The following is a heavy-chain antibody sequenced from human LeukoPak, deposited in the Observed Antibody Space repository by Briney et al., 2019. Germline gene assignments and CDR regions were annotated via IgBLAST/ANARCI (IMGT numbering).Heavy chain of an antibody. V-gene: IGHV3-15*01. D-gene: IGHD2/OR15-2a*01. J-gene: IGHJ4*02. CDR1: GFSFMNAW. CDR3: TTFYHEYSPY. CDR2: IKSNADGGTP. Sequence: GGSLRLSCAASGFSFMNAWMIWVRQAPGKGLEWVGRIKSNADGGTPDYAAPARGRFTISRDDSKNALYLQMNSLKTEDTAVYYCTTFYHEYSPYWGRGTLVTVSS.